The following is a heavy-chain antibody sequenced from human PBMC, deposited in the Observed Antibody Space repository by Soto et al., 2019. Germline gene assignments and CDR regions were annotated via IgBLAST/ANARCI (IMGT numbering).Heavy chain of an antibody. CDR3: ARWPTGYSSRSVLPYYFDY. D-gene: IGHD6-13*01. J-gene: IGHJ4*02. CDR1: GGTFSSYA. Sequence: QVQLVQSGAEVKKPGSSVKVSCKASGGTFSSYAISWVRQAPGQGLEWMGGIIPIFGTANYAQKFQGRVTITADESTSTAYMELSSLRSEDTAVYYCARWPTGYSSRSVLPYYFDYWGQGTLVTVSS. V-gene: IGHV1-69*12. CDR2: IIPIFGTA.